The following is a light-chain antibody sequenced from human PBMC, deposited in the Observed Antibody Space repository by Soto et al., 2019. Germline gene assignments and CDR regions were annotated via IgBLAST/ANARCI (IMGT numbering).Light chain of an antibody. CDR1: SSNIGAGYD. V-gene: IGLV1-40*01. J-gene: IGLJ1*01. Sequence: QSVLTQPPSVSGAPGQRVTISCTGSSSNIGAGYDVHWYQQLPGTAPKLLIYGNSNRPSGVPDRFSGSKSGTSASLAITGLQAEHEADYSCQSYDSSLSALYVFGTGTKVTVL. CDR2: GNS. CDR3: QSYDSSLSALYV.